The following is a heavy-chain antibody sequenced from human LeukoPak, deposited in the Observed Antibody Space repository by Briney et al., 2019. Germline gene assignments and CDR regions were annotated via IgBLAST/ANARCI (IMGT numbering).Heavy chain of an antibody. J-gene: IGHJ4*02. CDR1: GVSISSGGYS. Sequence: KASETLSLTCAVSGVSISSGGYSWSWIRQPPGKGLEWIGYIYHSGSTYYNPSLKSRVTISVDRSKNQFSLKLSSVTAADTAVYYCARGCSGGSCYSTGNYFDYWGQGTLVTVSS. V-gene: IGHV4-30-2*01. CDR2: IYHSGST. D-gene: IGHD2-15*01. CDR3: ARGCSGGSCYSTGNYFDY.